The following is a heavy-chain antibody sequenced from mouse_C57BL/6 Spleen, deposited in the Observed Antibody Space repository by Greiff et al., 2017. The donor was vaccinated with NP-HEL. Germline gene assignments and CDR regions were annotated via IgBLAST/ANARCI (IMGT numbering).Heavy chain of an antibody. J-gene: IGHJ2*01. D-gene: IGHD3-3*01. CDR1: GYTFTDYY. V-gene: IGHV1-26*01. Sequence: EVQLQQSGPELVKPGASVKISCKASGYTFTDYYMNWVKQSHGKSLEWIGDINPNNGGTSYNQKFKGKATLTVDKSSSTAYMELRSLTSEDSAVYYCARIRDRGYFDYWGQGTTLTVSS. CDR3: ARIRDRGYFDY. CDR2: INPNNGGT.